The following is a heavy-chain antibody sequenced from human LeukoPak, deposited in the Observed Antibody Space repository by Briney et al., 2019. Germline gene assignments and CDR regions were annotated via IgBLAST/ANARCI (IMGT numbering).Heavy chain of an antibody. Sequence: SETLSLTCTVSGGSISSYYWSWIRQPPGKVLEWIGYNSGSTNYNPSLKSRVTISLDTSKNQFSLKLSSVTAADTAVYYCARGRGYGGNYLRAFDIWGQGTMVTVSS. CDR1: GGSISSYY. CDR2: NSGST. J-gene: IGHJ3*02. D-gene: IGHD1-26*01. V-gene: IGHV4-4*08. CDR3: ARGRGYGGNYLRAFDI.